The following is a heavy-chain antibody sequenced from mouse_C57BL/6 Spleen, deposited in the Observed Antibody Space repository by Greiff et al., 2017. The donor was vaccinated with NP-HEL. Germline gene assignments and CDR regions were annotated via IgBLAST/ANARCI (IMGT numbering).Heavy chain of an antibody. V-gene: IGHV5-4*01. CDR2: ISDGGSYT. CDR3: ARDPFYDYDTWFAY. CDR1: GFTFSSYA. J-gene: IGHJ3*01. Sequence: EVNLVESGGGLVKPGGSLKLSCAASGFTFSSYAMSWVRQTPEKRLEWVATISDGGSYTYYPDNVKGRFTISRDNAKNNLYLQMSHLKSEDTAMYYCARDPFYDYDTWFAYWGQGTLVTVSA. D-gene: IGHD2-4*01.